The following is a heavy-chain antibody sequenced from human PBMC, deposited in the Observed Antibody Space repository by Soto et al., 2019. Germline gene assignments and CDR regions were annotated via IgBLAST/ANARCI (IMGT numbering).Heavy chain of an antibody. V-gene: IGHV3-30-3*01. CDR2: ISYDGSNK. J-gene: IGHJ1*01. D-gene: IGHD3-3*02. Sequence: QVQLVESGGGVVQPGRSLRLSCAASGFTFSSYAMHWVRQAPGKGLEWVAVISYDGSNKYYADSVKGRFTISRDNSKNTLYLQMNSLRAEDTAVYYCARGILFGFLDAEYFQHWGQGTLVTVSS. CDR1: GFTFSSYA. CDR3: ARGILFGFLDAEYFQH.